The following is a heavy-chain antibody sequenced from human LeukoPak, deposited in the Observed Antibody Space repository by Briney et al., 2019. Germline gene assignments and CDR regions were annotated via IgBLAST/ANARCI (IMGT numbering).Heavy chain of an antibody. CDR2: ISAYNGNT. J-gene: IGHJ6*03. CDR3: ARDGPLEYSSSSSGLYYYMDV. V-gene: IGHV1-18*01. Sequence: ASVKVSCKASGYTFTSYGISWVRQAPGQGLEWMGWISAYNGNTDYAQKLQGRVTMTTDTSTSTAYMELRSLRSDDTAVYYCARDGPLEYSSSSSGLYYYMDVWGKGTTVTVSS. CDR1: GYTFTSYG. D-gene: IGHD6-6*01.